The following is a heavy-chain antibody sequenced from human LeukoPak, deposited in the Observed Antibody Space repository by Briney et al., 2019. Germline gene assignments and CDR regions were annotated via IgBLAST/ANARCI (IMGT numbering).Heavy chain of an antibody. CDR1: DYIFTTYV. Sequence: ASVKVSCKAADYIFTTYVVNWVRPAPGQGLEWMGWINTDNGNTNYAQKFQGRVTMTTDTSTSIVYMELRSLRSDDTAVYYCARVAGYSSYYYMDVWGKGTTVTVSS. CDR2: INTDNGNT. CDR3: ARVAGYSSYYYMDV. J-gene: IGHJ6*03. V-gene: IGHV1-18*01. D-gene: IGHD2-21*01.